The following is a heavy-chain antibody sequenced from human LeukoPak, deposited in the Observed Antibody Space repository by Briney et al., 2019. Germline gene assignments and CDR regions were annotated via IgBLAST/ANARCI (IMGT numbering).Heavy chain of an antibody. D-gene: IGHD3/OR15-3a*01. V-gene: IGHV5-51*01. CDR3: ARFLGDWLFPDAFDI. CDR1: GYSFTSYW. CDR2: IYPGDSDT. J-gene: IGHJ3*02. Sequence: GESLKISCKGSGYSFTSYWIGWVRQMPGKGLEWMGIIYPGDSDTRYSPSFQGQVTISADKSISTAYLQWSSLKASDTAMYYCARFLGDWLFPDAFDIWGQGTMVTVSS.